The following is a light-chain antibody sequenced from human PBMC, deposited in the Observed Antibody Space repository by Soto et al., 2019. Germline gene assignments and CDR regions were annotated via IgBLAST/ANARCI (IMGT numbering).Light chain of an antibody. CDR1: QSISMW. CDR2: RAS. V-gene: IGKV1-5*03. CDR3: QQYETYLWT. Sequence: DIQMTQSPPTLSASVGDTVTITCRASQSISMWLAWYQQKPGKAPKLLIYRASHLDSGVPSRFSGSGSETEFTLTISSLQPEDFATYYCQQYETYLWTFGQGTKVEI. J-gene: IGKJ1*01.